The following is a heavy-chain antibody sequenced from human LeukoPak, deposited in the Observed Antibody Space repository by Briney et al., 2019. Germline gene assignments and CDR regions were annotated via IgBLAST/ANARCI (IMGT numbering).Heavy chain of an antibody. J-gene: IGHJ4*02. CDR2: ISDIGSI. V-gene: IGHV4-59*08. D-gene: IGHD2/OR15-2a*01. Sequence: SETLSLTCTVSGGSISSYYWTWIRQPPGKGLEWIAYISDIGSINYNPSLKSRVTISLDTSKNQFSLKLSSVTAADTAVYYCAGHHPRNTVDFWGQGTLVTVSS. CDR1: GGSISSYY. CDR3: AGHHPRNTVDF.